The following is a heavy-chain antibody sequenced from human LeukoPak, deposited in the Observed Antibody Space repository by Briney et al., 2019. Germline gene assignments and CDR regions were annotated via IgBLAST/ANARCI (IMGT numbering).Heavy chain of an antibody. CDR3: ARGSSGSYFWYFDL. J-gene: IGHJ2*01. D-gene: IGHD6-19*01. CDR2: INQDGGEE. Sequence: AGGSLRLSCAASGFTFSSWMSWVRQAPGKGLEWVANINQDGGEEYFVDSVKGRFTISRDNSKNSLYLQMNSLRAEDTAVYYCARGSSGSYFWYFDLWGRGTLVTVSS. V-gene: IGHV3-7*01. CDR1: GFTFSSW.